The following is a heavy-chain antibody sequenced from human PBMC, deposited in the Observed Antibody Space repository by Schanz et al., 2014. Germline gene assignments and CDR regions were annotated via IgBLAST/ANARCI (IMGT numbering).Heavy chain of an antibody. V-gene: IGHV3-33*01. Sequence: QEQLVESGGGVVQPGRSLRLSCAASGFIFSRYAMHWVRQAPGKGLEWVAVIWHDGSIKYYGDSVKGRFTISRDNAKNSLYLEMTSLRGEDTAVYFCARERGRDGYNLAFDVWGPGTLVTVSS. CDR1: GFIFSRYA. D-gene: IGHD5-12*01. J-gene: IGHJ3*01. CDR2: IWHDGSIK. CDR3: ARERGRDGYNLAFDV.